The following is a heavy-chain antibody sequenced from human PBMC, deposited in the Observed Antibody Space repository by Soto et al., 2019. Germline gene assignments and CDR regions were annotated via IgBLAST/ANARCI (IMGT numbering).Heavy chain of an antibody. V-gene: IGHV1-69*12. CDR2: IIPIFGTA. J-gene: IGHJ6*02. D-gene: IGHD2-15*01. CDR1: GGTFSSYA. CDR3: ASSHVVVVAATDYYYYGMDV. Sequence: QVQLVQSGAEVKKPGSSVKVSCKASGGTFSSYAISWVRQAPGQGLEWMGGIIPIFGTANYAQKFQGRVTITADDSTSTAYMELSSLRSEDTAVYYCASSHVVVVAATDYYYYGMDVWGQGTTVTVSS.